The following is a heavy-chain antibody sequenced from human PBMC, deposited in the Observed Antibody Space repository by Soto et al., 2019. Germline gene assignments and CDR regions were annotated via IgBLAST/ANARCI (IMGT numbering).Heavy chain of an antibody. J-gene: IGHJ4*02. CDR2: ISGSGTYT. CDR1: GFTFSDYY. Sequence: QVQLVESGGGLVKPGGSLRLSCAASGFTFSDYYMSWIRQAPGKGLEWVSYISGSGTYTNYGDSVKGRFTISRDNAKNSLYLQMNSLRDEDTAVYYCVRGGSYCGGDCFDYWGQGTLVTGSS. V-gene: IGHV3-11*06. CDR3: VRGGSYCGGDCFDY. D-gene: IGHD2-21*02.